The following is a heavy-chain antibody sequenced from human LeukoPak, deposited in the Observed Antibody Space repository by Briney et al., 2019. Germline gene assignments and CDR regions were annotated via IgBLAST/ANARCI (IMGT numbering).Heavy chain of an antibody. CDR3: ARGKRVVRGVMEGDYFDY. D-gene: IGHD3-10*01. CDR1: GFTFSNYD. CDR2: ISSSSSYI. J-gene: IGHJ4*02. Sequence: GGSLRLSCTASGFTFSNYDMHWVRQAPGKGLEWVSAISSSSSYIYYADSIKGRFTISRDNAENSLYLQMNSLRAADTAVYYCARGKRVVRGVMEGDYFDYWGQGTLVTVSS. V-gene: IGHV3-21*01.